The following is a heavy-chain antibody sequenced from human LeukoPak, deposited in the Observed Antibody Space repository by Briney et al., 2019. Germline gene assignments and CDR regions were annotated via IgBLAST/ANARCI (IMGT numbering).Heavy chain of an antibody. Sequence: PGGSLRLSCAASGFTFNIYGMHWVRQAPGKGLEWVAVIWYDGSNKYYADSVKGRFTISRDNSKNTLYLQMNSLRAEDTAVYYCAREAVTRNYFDYWGQGTLVTVSS. D-gene: IGHD4-17*01. CDR1: GFTFNIYG. J-gene: IGHJ4*02. V-gene: IGHV3-33*01. CDR2: IWYDGSNK. CDR3: AREAVTRNYFDY.